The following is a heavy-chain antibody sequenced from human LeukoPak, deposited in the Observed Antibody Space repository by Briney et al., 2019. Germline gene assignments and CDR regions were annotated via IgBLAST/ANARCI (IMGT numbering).Heavy chain of an antibody. CDR2: IYYSGST. Sequence: SQTLSLTCTVSGGSISSGDYYWSWIRQPPGKGLEWIGYIYYSGSTYYNPSLKSRVTISVDTSKNQFSLKLSSVTAADTAVYYCARDHRLDSDYYDSSGSWGAFDIWGQGTMVTVSS. V-gene: IGHV4-30-4*08. CDR3: ARDHRLDSDYYDSSGSWGAFDI. CDR1: GGSISSGDYY. D-gene: IGHD3-22*01. J-gene: IGHJ3*02.